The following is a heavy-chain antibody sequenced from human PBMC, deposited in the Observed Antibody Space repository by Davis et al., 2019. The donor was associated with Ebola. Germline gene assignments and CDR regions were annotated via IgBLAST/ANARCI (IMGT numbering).Heavy chain of an antibody. D-gene: IGHD3-9*01. CDR2: IIPIFDTP. V-gene: IGHV1-69*13. CDR3: ARDFDGGNYYFDY. CDR1: GCSFSSHP. J-gene: IGHJ4*02. Sequence: SSVKVSCKTSGCSFSSHPISWVRQAPRQGLEWMGGIIPIFDTPHYAQKFQGRITITADASTSTAYMELSSLRSEDTATYFCARDFDGGNYYFDYWGPGTPVTVSS.